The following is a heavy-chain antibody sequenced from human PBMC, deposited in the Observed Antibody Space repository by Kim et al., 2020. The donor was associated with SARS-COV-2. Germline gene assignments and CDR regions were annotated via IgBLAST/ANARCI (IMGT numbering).Heavy chain of an antibody. D-gene: IGHD2-2*01. Sequence: GGSLRLSCAASGFTFSSYAMSWVRQAPGKGLEWVSAISGSGGSTYYADSVKGRFTISRDNSKNTLYLQMNSLRAEDTAVYYCAKDLRSYQLGYYYYGMDVWGQGTTVSVSS. J-gene: IGHJ6*02. CDR2: ISGSGGST. CDR3: AKDLRSYQLGYYYYGMDV. CDR1: GFTFSSYA. V-gene: IGHV3-23*01.